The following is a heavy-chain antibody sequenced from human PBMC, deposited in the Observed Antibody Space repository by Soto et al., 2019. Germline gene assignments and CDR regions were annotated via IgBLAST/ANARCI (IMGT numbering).Heavy chain of an antibody. Sequence: DVQLVQSGGGLVQPGGSLKLSCAASGFTFSGSTVHWVRQASGEGLQWVGRIRSKANDYATTYIASVKGRFTMARDDSRNTAYLQMSDLKTEDTAVYYCTGRYCTGGTCYSGYFQHWGQGALVTVFS. D-gene: IGHD2-15*01. J-gene: IGHJ1*01. CDR2: IRSKANDYAT. CDR3: TGRYCTGGTCYSGYFQH. CDR1: GFTFSGST. V-gene: IGHV3-73*02.